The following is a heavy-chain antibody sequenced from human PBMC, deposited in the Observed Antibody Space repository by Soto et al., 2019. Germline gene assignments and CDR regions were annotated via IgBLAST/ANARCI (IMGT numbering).Heavy chain of an antibody. V-gene: IGHV1-18*04. CDR3: ARVDDITMVRGPDGWFDP. D-gene: IGHD3-10*01. CDR2: ISAYNGNT. CDR1: GYTFTSYG. J-gene: IGHJ5*02. Sequence: QVQLVQSGAEVKKPGASVKVSCKASGYTFTSYGISWGRQAPGQGLEWMGWISAYNGNTNYAQKLQGRVTMTTDTPTSTAYMELRSLRSDDTAVYYCARVDDITMVRGPDGWFDPWGQGTLVTVSS.